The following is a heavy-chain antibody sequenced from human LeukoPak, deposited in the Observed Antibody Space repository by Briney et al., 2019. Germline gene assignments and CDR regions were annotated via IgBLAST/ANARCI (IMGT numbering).Heavy chain of an antibody. CDR2: ISSSGSTI. CDR1: GFTFSDYY. V-gene: IGHV3-11*01. J-gene: IGHJ6*02. CDR3: ATEQTGANPGV. D-gene: IGHD6-25*01. Sequence: GGSLRLSCAASGFTFSDYYMSWIRQAPGEELEWVSYISSSGSTIYYADSVKGRFTISRDNAKNSLYLQMNSLRAEDTAVYYCATEQTGANPGVWGQGTTVTVSS.